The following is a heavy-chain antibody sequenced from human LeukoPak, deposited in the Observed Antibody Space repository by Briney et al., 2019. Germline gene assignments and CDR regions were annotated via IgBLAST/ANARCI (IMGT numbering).Heavy chain of an antibody. CDR2: VNDFGGDA. CDR1: GFTFRTYA. Sequence: PGGSLRLSCSASGFTFRTYAMAWVRQAPGKGLEWVSSVNDFGGDAYYADSVKGRFTISRDNSKNTLYLQMNSLRAEDTAVYYCAKEPVEYDILTGSFDYWGQGTLVTVSS. V-gene: IGHV3-23*01. D-gene: IGHD3-9*01. J-gene: IGHJ4*02. CDR3: AKEPVEYDILTGSFDY.